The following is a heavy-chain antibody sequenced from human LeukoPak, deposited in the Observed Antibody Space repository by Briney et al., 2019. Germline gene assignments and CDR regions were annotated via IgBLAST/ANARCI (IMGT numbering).Heavy chain of an antibody. Sequence: ASETLSLTCAVSSYSISSGYYWGWIRQPPGKGLEWIGSIYHSGSTYYNPSLKSPVTILVDTSKNQFSLKLSSVTAADTAVYYCVRRGGSRYFDYWGQGTLVTVSS. D-gene: IGHD3-16*01. CDR1: SYSISSGYY. J-gene: IGHJ4*02. CDR2: IYHSGST. CDR3: VRRGGSRYFDY. V-gene: IGHV4-38-2*01.